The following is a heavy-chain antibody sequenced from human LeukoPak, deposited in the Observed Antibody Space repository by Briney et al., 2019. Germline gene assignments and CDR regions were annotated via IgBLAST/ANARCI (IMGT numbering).Heavy chain of an antibody. Sequence: SETLSLTCAVYGGSFSGYYWSWIRQPPGKGLEWIGEINRSGSTNYNPSLKSRVTISVDTSKNQFSLKLSSVTAADTAVYYCARGRGYDFWSGYYRRGFDYWGQGTLVTVSS. D-gene: IGHD3-3*01. CDR3: ARGRGYDFWSGYYRRGFDY. CDR2: INRSGST. CDR1: GGSFSGYY. J-gene: IGHJ4*02. V-gene: IGHV4-34*01.